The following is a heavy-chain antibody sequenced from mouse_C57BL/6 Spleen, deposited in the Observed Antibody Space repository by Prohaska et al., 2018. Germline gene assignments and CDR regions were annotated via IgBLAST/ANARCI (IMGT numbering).Heavy chain of an antibody. Sequence: FTSYWMDWVKKRPGQGLEWIGNIYPSDSETHYNQKFKDKATLTVDKSSSTAYMQLSSLTSEDSAVYYCARSYDYDAALFAYWSTGTLVTVSA. D-gene: IGHD2-4*01. CDR3: ARSYDYDAALFAY. J-gene: IGHJ3*01. V-gene: IGHV1-61*01. CDR1: FTSYW. CDR2: IYPSDSET.